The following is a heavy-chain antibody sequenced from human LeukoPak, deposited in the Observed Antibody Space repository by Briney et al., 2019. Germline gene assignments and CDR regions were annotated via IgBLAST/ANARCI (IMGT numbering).Heavy chain of an antibody. J-gene: IGHJ4*02. D-gene: IGHD6-19*01. Sequence: GASLRLSCVVSGFTFSSHAMNWVRQAPGKGLEWVSSISGSGGSTYYADSVKGRFTISRDNSKNTLYLQMNSLRVEDTAVYYCATYSSGWFNFDYWGQGTLVTVSS. CDR3: ATYSSGWFNFDY. CDR2: ISGSGGST. V-gene: IGHV3-23*01. CDR1: GFTFSSHA.